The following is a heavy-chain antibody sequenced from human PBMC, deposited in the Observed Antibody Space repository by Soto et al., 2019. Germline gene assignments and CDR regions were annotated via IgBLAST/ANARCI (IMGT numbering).Heavy chain of an antibody. J-gene: IGHJ3*02. V-gene: IGHV4-28*01. D-gene: IGHD2-2*01. CDR2: IFHSGTT. CDR3: ARSPYADALDI. Sequence: LETLSLTCAVSGYSITNVNWWAWIRQPPGKGLEWIGYIFHSGTTHYNPSLKSRVTMSVDTSKNQFSLKVDSLTAEDTAVYYCARSPYADALDIWGQGTMVTVSS. CDR1: GYSITNVNW.